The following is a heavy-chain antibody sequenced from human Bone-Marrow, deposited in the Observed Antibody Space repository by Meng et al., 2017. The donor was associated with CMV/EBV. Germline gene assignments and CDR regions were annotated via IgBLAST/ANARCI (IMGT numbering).Heavy chain of an antibody. CDR3: ARELAARAYGMDV. D-gene: IGHD6-6*01. CDR1: GFTFDDYA. Sequence: SLKISCAASGFTFDDYAMHWVRQAPGKGLEWVSGISWNSGSIGYADSVKGRFTISRDNAKNSLYLQMNSLRAEDTALYYCARELAARAYGMDVWGQGTTVTVSS. CDR2: ISWNSGSI. V-gene: IGHV3-9*01. J-gene: IGHJ6*02.